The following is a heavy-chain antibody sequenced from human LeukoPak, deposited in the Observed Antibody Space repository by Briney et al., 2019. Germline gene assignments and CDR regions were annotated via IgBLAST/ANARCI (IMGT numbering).Heavy chain of an antibody. CDR1: GYTFTSYG. D-gene: IGHD6-25*01. Sequence: GASVKVSCKASGYTFTSYGISWARQAPGQGLEWMGGIVPIFGTANYAQKFQGRVTIATDESTSTAYMELSSLRSEDTAVYYCARVVRGSSGRRRGYYYYMDVWGKGTTVTVSS. J-gene: IGHJ6*03. CDR2: IVPIFGTA. CDR3: ARVVRGSSGRRRGYYYYMDV. V-gene: IGHV1-69*05.